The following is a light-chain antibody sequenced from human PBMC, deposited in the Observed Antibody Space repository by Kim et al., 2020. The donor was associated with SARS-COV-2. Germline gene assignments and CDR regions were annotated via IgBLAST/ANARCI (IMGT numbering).Light chain of an antibody. V-gene: IGKV1-12*01. CDR2: GAS. J-gene: IGKJ4*02. CDR1: QSISSW. Sequence: ASVGDRVTMSCRASQSISSWLAWYQHRPGTAPKLLIYGASSLQSGIPSRFSGNGSDTEFTLSISNLQPEDSATYFCQKSNSFSLTFGGGTKVDIK. CDR3: QKSNSFSLT.